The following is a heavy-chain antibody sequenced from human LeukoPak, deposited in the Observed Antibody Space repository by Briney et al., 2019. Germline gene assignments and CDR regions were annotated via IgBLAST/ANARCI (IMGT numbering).Heavy chain of an antibody. J-gene: IGHJ3*02. V-gene: IGHV3-23*01. CDR3: ASDPGDYYGSGVDAFDI. CDR1: GFTFSSYA. CDR2: ISGSGGST. Sequence: GGSLRLSCAASGFTFSSYAMSWVRQAPGKGLEWVSAISGSGGSTYYADSVKGRFTISRDNSKNTLYLQMNSLRAEDTAVYYCASDPGDYYGSGVDAFDIWGQGTTVTVSS. D-gene: IGHD3-10*01.